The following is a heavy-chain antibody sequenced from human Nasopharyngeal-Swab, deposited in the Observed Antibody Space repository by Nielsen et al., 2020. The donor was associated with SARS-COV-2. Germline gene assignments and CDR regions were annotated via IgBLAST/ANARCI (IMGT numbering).Heavy chain of an antibody. V-gene: IGHV4-30-2*01. CDR2: IYHSGST. D-gene: IGHD3-10*01. Sequence: WIRQPPGKGLEWIGYIYHSGSTYYNPSLKSRVTISVDRSKNQFSLKLSSVTAADTAVYYCAREGILWFGEEMWLFFGYWGQGTLVTVSS. J-gene: IGHJ4*02. CDR3: AREGILWFGEEMWLFFGY.